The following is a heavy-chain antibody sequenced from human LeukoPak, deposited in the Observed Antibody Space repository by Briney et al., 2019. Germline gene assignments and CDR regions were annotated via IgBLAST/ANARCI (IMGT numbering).Heavy chain of an antibody. J-gene: IGHJ2*01. D-gene: IGHD4-17*01. Sequence: PSETLSLTCTVPGGSISSYFWSWIRQPPGKALEWIGYIYYAGNTKYSPSPKGRVTISVDTSKNQFSLRLSSVTAADTAVYYCARHVSVTPWYFDLWGRGTLVTVSS. CDR1: GGSISSYF. CDR3: ARHVSVTPWYFDL. V-gene: IGHV4-59*08. CDR2: IYYAGNT.